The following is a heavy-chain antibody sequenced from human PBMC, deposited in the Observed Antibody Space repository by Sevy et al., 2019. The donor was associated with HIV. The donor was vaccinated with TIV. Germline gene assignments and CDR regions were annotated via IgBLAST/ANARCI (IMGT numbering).Heavy chain of an antibody. CDR3: ARDSYGDYLLDY. CDR2: FDPEDGET. V-gene: IGHV1-24*01. CDR1: GYTLTELS. D-gene: IGHD4-17*01. J-gene: IGHJ4*02. Sequence: ASVKVSCKISGYTLTELSMHWVRQAPGKGLEWMGGFDPEDGETIYAQMFQGRVTMTEDTSADTAYMELSRLRSDDTAVYYCARDSYGDYLLDYWGQGTLVTVSS.